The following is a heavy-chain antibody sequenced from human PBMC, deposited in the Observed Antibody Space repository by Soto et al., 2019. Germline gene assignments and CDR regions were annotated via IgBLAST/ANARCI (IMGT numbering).Heavy chain of an antibody. CDR2: ISYSGST. J-gene: IGHJ3*02. Sequence: SETLSLTCTVSGGSISSYYWSWIRQPPGKGLEWIGYISYSGSTNYNPSLKSRVTISVDTSKNQFSLKLSSVTAADTAVYYCARLYGLDAFDIRGQGTMVTVSS. D-gene: IGHD3-16*02. CDR1: GGSISSYY. CDR3: ARLYGLDAFDI. V-gene: IGHV4-59*08.